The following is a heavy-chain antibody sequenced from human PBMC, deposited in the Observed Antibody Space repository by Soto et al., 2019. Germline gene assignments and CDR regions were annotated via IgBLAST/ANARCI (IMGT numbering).Heavy chain of an antibody. CDR3: ARGDGRGSSGFYYYYGMDV. D-gene: IGHD6-25*01. CDR1: GFTFTNYF. V-gene: IGHV1-46*04. J-gene: IGHJ6*02. CDR2: ISPYDGST. Sequence: QVQLVQSGAEVTEPGASLKVSCKASGFTFTNYFFHWVRQAPRQGLEWMGMISPYDGSTSYLQNLQGRVTMTSDTSTSTVYMELSSLRSEDTAVYYCARGDGRGSSGFYYYYGMDVWGHGTTVTVSS.